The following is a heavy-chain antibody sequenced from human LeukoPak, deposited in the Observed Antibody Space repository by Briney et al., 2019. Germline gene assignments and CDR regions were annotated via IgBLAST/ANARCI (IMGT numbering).Heavy chain of an antibody. J-gene: IGHJ5*02. CDR3: ARDKPTVTTPNWFDP. Sequence: ASVKVSCKASGYTFTSYGISWVRQAPGQGLEWMGWISAYNGNTNYAQKLQGRVTMTTDTSTSTAYMELRRLRSDDTAVYYCARDKPTVTTPNWFDPWGQGTLVTVSS. CDR2: ISAYNGNT. D-gene: IGHD4-17*01. CDR1: GYTFTSYG. V-gene: IGHV1-18*01.